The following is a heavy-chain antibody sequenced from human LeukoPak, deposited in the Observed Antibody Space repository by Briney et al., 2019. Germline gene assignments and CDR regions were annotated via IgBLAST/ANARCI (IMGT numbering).Heavy chain of an antibody. CDR1: GFTFSSYE. Sequence: GGSLRLSCAASGFTFSSYEMNWVRQAPGKGLEWVAFIRYDGSNKYYADSVKGRFTISRDNSKNTLYLQMNSLRAEDTAVYYCAKDAGTYSSSSWADYWGQGTLVTVSS. J-gene: IGHJ4*02. CDR2: IRYDGSNK. V-gene: IGHV3-30*02. D-gene: IGHD6-6*01. CDR3: AKDAGTYSSSSWADY.